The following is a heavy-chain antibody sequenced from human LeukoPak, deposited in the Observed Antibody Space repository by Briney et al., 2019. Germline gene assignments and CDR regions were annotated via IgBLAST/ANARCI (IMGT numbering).Heavy chain of an antibody. CDR3: ARQSGSSTWSFDY. Sequence: SETLSLTCTVSGGSISTISYYWSWIRQPPGKGLEWIGEVNHSGSVHYNPSLKRRVAISLDTSKDQFSLKLSSVTAADTAVYYCARQSGSSTWSFDYWGQGTLVTVSS. V-gene: IGHV4-39*01. CDR1: GGSISTISYY. J-gene: IGHJ4*02. CDR2: VNHSGSV. D-gene: IGHD6-13*01.